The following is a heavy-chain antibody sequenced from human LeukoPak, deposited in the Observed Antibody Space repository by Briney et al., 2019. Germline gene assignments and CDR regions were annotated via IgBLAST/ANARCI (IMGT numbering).Heavy chain of an antibody. J-gene: IGHJ4*02. D-gene: IGHD7-27*01. CDR3: ANPHAWGFPYYFDY. V-gene: IGHV3-23*01. CDR1: GFTFSNAW. Sequence: GGSLRLSCAASGFTFSNAWMSWVRQAPGKGLEWVSAISGSGGSTYYADSVKGRSTISRDNSKNTLYLQMNSLRAEDTAVYYCANPHAWGFPYYFDYWGQGTLVTVSS. CDR2: ISGSGGST.